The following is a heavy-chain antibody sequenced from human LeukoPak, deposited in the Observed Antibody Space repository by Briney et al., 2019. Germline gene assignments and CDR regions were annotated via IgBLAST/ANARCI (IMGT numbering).Heavy chain of an antibody. CDR2: IYYSGST. CDR3: ARVASSWYIDY. J-gene: IGHJ4*02. Sequence: SETLSLTCTVSGGSISSGDYYWSWIRQPPGKGLEWIGYIYYSGSTYYNPSLKSRVTISVDTSKNQFSLKLGSVTAADTAVYYCARVASSWYIDYWGQGTLVTVSS. CDR1: GGSISSGDYY. D-gene: IGHD6-13*01. V-gene: IGHV4-30-4*01.